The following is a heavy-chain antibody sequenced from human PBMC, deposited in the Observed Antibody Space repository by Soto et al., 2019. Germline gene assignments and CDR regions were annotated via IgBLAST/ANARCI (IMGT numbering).Heavy chain of an antibody. D-gene: IGHD4-17*01. V-gene: IGHV4-30-4*01. Sequence: QVKLQESVPGLVKPSQTLSLTCTVSGAPISSGEYYWSWVRQAPGKGLEWVGYNYYSGSTYYNPSLKRRLDISMDVSKNLFSLRLTSVTAAGTAVYFCARVGYGVDELSTWGPGMLVTVSS. CDR3: ARVGYGVDELST. J-gene: IGHJ5*02. CDR1: GAPISSGEYY. CDR2: NYYSGST.